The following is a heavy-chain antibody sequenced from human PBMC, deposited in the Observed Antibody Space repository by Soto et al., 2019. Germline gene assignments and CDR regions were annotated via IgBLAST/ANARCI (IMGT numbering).Heavy chain of an antibody. D-gene: IGHD6-13*01. CDR3: ASQYGSSPISNWFDP. CDR1: GFTFSSYA. V-gene: IGHV3-23*01. J-gene: IGHJ5*02. Sequence: GGSLRLSCAASGFTFSSYAMSSVRQAPGKGLEWVSAISGSGGSTYYADSVKGRFTISRDNSKNTLYLQMNSLRAEDTAVYYCASQYGSSPISNWFDPWGQGTLVTVSS. CDR2: ISGSGGST.